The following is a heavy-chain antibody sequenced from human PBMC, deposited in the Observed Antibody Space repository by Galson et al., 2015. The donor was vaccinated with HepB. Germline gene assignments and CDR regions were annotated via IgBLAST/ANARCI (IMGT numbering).Heavy chain of an antibody. J-gene: IGHJ4*02. CDR3: ATGGGDYSPFDY. Sequence: SLRLSCAASGFTFSSYAMSWVRQAPGKGPEWVSTISTSGYYTYYADSVKGRFTISRDNSKNTLYVQMNSLRAEDTAVYYCATGGGDYSPFDYWGQGTLVTVSS. CDR2: ISTSGYYT. D-gene: IGHD4-17*01. CDR1: GFTFSSYA. V-gene: IGHV3-23*01.